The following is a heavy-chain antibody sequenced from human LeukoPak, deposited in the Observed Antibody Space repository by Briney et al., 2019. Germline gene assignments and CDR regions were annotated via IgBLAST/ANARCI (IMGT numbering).Heavy chain of an antibody. D-gene: IGHD4-17*01. Sequence: PSETLSLTCTVSGGSISGYYWSWIRQPPGKGLEWIGYIYYSGSTNYNPSLKSRVTISVDTSKNQFSLKLSSVTAADTAVYYCARGAYGYYYYYGMDVWGQGTTVTVSS. V-gene: IGHV4-59*01. CDR3: ARGAYGYYYYYGMDV. CDR1: GGSISGYY. CDR2: IYYSGST. J-gene: IGHJ6*02.